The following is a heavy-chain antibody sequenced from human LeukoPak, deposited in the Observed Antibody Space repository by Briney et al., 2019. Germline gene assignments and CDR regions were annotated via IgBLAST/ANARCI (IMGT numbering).Heavy chain of an antibody. V-gene: IGHV7-4-1*02. CDR1: GYTFTSYD. CDR2: INTNTGNP. J-gene: IGHJ4*02. CDR3: ARYGRSSGWNFDY. Sequence: GASVKVSCKASGYTFTSYDINWVRQAPGQGLEWMGWINTNTGNPTYAQGFTGRFVFSLDTSVNTAYLQISSLKAEDTAVYYCARYGRSSGWNFDYWGQGTLVTVSS. D-gene: IGHD6-19*01.